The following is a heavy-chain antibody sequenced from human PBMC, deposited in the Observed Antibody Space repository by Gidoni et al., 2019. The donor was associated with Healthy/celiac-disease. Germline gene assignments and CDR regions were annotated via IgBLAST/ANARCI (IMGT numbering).Heavy chain of an antibody. CDR1: GFTFSSHW. CDR3: ARDGVVAATLRNYGMDV. J-gene: IGHJ6*02. D-gene: IGHD2-15*01. V-gene: IGHV3-7*01. CDR2: IKQDGSEK. Sequence: EVQLVESGGGLVQPGGSLRLSCAASGFTFSSHWMSWVRQAPGKGLEWVANIKQDGSEKYYVDSVKGRFTISRDNAKNSLYLQMNSLRAEDTAVYYCARDGVVAATLRNYGMDVWGQGTTVTVSS.